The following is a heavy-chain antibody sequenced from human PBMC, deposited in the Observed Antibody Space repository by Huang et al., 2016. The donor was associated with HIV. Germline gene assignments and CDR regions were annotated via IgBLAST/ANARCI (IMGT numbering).Heavy chain of an antibody. Sequence: QVLLVESGGGVVQPGGSLELSCAASGFVFDNYAMYWVRQAPGRGLEGVAYGSYDGTRKDYKDSVRGRFTVSRDNSNNTQYLQMKNLKTEDTAIYYCARDQWLGQYFDYWGQGILVTVS. V-gene: IGHV3-30-3*01. CDR1: GFVFDNYA. CDR2: GSYDGTRK. J-gene: IGHJ4*02. D-gene: IGHD6-19*01. CDR3: ARDQWLGQYFDY.